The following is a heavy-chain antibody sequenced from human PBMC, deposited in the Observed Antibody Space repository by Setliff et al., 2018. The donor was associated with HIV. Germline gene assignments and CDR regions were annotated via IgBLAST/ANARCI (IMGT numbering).Heavy chain of an antibody. CDR2: INPNSGGT. J-gene: IGHJ4*02. CDR1: GYTFTGHY. CDR3: ALQYDDTSGYYNN. Sequence: ASVKVSCKTSGYTFTGHYIHWVRQAPGQGLELEWMGWINPNSGGTNYAQKFQGRVTMTRDTSISTAHMELSSLRYDDTAVYYCALQYDDTSGYYNNWGQGTLVTVSS. D-gene: IGHD3-22*01. V-gene: IGHV1-2*02.